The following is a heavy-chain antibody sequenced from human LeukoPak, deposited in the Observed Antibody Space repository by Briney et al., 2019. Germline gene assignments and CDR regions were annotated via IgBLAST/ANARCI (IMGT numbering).Heavy chain of an antibody. CDR3: ARDTVPGYSYGLNYYYYGMDV. J-gene: IGHJ6*02. D-gene: IGHD5-18*01. CDR2: ISSSSSYI. V-gene: IGHV3-21*01. Sequence: GGSLRLSCAASGFPFSTYTMNWVRQAPGKGLEWVSSISSSSSYIYYADSVKGRFTISRDNAKNSLYLQMNSLRAEDTAVYYCARDTVPGYSYGLNYYYYGMDVWGQGTTVTVSS. CDR1: GFPFSTYT.